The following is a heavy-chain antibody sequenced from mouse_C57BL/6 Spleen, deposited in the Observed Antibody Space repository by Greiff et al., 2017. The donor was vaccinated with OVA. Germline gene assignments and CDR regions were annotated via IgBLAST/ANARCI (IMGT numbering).Heavy chain of an antibody. Sequence: VQLKESGPELVKPGASVKISCKASGYSFTDYNMNWVKQSNGKSLEWIGVINPNYGTTSYNQKFKGKATLTVDQSSSTAYMQLNSLTSEDSAVYYCARGTGTWWYFDVWGTGTTVTVSS. J-gene: IGHJ1*03. CDR1: GYSFTDYN. CDR2: INPNYGTT. V-gene: IGHV1-39*01. D-gene: IGHD4-1*01. CDR3: ARGTGTWWYFDV.